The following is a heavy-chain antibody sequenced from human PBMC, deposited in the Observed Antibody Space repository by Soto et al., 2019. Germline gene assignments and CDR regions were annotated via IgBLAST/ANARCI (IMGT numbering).Heavy chain of an antibody. V-gene: IGHV3-74*01. Sequence: EVQLVESGGGLVQPGGSLRLSCAASGFTFSSYWMHWVRQAPGKGLVWVSRINSDGTSRTYADSVKGRFTISRDNAKNTLYLQMNSLRAEDTAVYYCASGSSGWSPYDYWGQGTLVTVSS. D-gene: IGHD6-19*01. CDR3: ASGSSGWSPYDY. CDR2: INSDGTSR. CDR1: GFTFSSYW. J-gene: IGHJ4*02.